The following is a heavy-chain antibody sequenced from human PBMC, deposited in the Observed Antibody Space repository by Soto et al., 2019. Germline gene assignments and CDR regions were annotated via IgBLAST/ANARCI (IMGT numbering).Heavy chain of an antibody. Sequence: EVQLVESGGGLVQPGGSLKLSCAASGFTFSGSAMHWVSQASGKGLEWVGRISSKANSYATAYAASVKGRFTISRDDSKNTAYLQMNSLKTEDTAVYYCTRSPGIDYGDYSNWSAFDIWGKGTMVTVSS. V-gene: IGHV3-73*01. J-gene: IGHJ3*02. D-gene: IGHD4-17*01. CDR3: TRSPGIDYGDYSNWSAFDI. CDR2: ISSKANSYAT. CDR1: GFTFSGSA.